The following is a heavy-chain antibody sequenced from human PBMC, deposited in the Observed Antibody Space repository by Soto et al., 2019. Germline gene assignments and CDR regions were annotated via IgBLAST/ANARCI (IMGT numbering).Heavy chain of an antibody. Sequence: QVQLQESGPGLVKPSQTLSLTCTVSGGSISSGGYYWSWIRQHPGKGLEWIGYIYYSGSTYYNPSPKSRVTIAVDTSQNQFSLKLSSVTAADTAVYYCARGRQVVEFDPWGQGTLVTVSS. CDR1: GGSISSGGYY. V-gene: IGHV4-31*03. CDR2: IYYSGST. CDR3: ARGRQVVEFDP. J-gene: IGHJ5*02.